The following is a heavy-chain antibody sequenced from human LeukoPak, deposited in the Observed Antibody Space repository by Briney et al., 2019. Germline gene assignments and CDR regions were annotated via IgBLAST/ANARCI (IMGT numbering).Heavy chain of an antibody. CDR3: ARGRSYYDILTGYYSSAFDY. V-gene: IGHV3-21*01. D-gene: IGHD3-9*01. CDR1: GFTFSSYS. Sequence: GSLRLSCAASGFTFSSYSMNWVRQAPGKGLEWVSSISSSSSYIYYADSVKGRFTISRDNVKNSLYLQMNSLRAEDTAVYYCARGRSYYDILTGYYSSAFDYWGQGTLVTVSS. CDR2: ISSSSSYI. J-gene: IGHJ4*02.